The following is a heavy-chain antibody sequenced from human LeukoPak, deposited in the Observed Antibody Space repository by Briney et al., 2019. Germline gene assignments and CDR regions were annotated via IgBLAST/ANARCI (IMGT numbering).Heavy chain of an antibody. D-gene: IGHD6-19*01. V-gene: IGHV1-46*01. CDR3: ARDAVAVAGRSHFDY. Sequence: ASVKVSFKASGYTFTSYYMHWVRQAPGQGLEWMGIINPSGGSTSYAQKFQGRVTMTRDMSTSTVYMELSSLRSEDTAVYYCARDAVAVAGRSHFDYWGQGNLVTVSP. CDR2: INPSGGST. J-gene: IGHJ4*02. CDR1: GYTFTSYY.